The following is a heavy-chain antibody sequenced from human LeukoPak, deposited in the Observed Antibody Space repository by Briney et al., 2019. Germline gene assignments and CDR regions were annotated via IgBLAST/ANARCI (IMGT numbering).Heavy chain of an antibody. D-gene: IGHD1-26*01. V-gene: IGHV3-30*04. CDR2: MSSTGTKI. Sequence: PGGSLRLSCAASGFTFSTYAMHWVRQAPGKGLDWLAVMSSTGTKIVYPDSVKGRFTITRDNSKNTLYLQLNSLRVDDTAVYYCARERNSGRYRTVDYWGQGTLVTVSS. CDR3: ARERNSGRYRTVDY. CDR1: GFTFSTYA. J-gene: IGHJ4*02.